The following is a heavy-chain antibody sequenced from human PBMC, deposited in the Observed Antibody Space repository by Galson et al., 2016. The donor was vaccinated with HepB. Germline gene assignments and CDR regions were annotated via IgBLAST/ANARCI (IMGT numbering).Heavy chain of an antibody. CDR3: ARDGVTAASDY. CDR2: TWYDEINK. D-gene: IGHD2-8*01. V-gene: IGHV3-33*01. CDR1: GFTFNNYG. Sequence: LRLSCAASGFTFNNYGIHWVRQAPGKGLEWVAVTWYDEINKYYADSVKGRFTTSRDNAKNSLSLQMNNLRAEDTAVYYCARDGVTAASDYWGQGTLVIASS. J-gene: IGHJ4*02.